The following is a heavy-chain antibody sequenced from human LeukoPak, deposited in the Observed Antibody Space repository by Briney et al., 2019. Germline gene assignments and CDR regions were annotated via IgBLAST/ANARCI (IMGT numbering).Heavy chain of an antibody. Sequence: GGSLRLSCAASGFTFSTYGTHWVRQAQGKGLEWVALIWYDGSNENYADSVKGRFTISRDNSRNTLYLQMNSLRGEDTAVYYCARGGLTIAEATTSWYLDYWGQGTLVTVSS. V-gene: IGHV3-33*01. CDR2: IWYDGSNE. D-gene: IGHD1-26*01. CDR3: ARGGLTIAEATTSWYLDY. CDR1: GFTFSTYG. J-gene: IGHJ4*02.